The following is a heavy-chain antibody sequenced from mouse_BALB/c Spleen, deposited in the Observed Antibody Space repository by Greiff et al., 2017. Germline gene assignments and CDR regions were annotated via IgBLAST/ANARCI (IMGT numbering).Heavy chain of an antibody. D-gene: IGHD3-3*01. V-gene: IGHV5-4*02. CDR2: ISDGGSYT. Sequence: DVKLVESGGGLVKPGGSLKLSCAASGFTFSDYYMYWVRQTPEKRLEWVATISDGGSYTYYPDSVKGRFTISRDNAKNNLYLQMSSLKSEDTPMYYCARDRDFPYYYAMDYWGQGTSVTVSS. CDR3: ARDRDFPYYYAMDY. CDR1: GFTFSDYY. J-gene: IGHJ4*01.